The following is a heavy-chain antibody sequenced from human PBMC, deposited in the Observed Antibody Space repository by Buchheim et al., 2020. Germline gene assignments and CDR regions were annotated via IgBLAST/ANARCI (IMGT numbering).Heavy chain of an antibody. D-gene: IGHD3-10*01. Sequence: QVQLQESGPGLVKPSGTLSLTCAVSGGSISSSNWWSWVRQPPGKGLEWIGEIYHSGSTNYNPSLKSRVTISVDKSKNQFSLKLSSVTAADTAVYYCASLTYYYGSGSYPKRPPYYFDYWGQGTL. V-gene: IGHV4-4*02. CDR2: IYHSGST. J-gene: IGHJ4*02. CDR3: ASLTYYYGSGSYPKRPPYYFDY. CDR1: GGSISSSNW.